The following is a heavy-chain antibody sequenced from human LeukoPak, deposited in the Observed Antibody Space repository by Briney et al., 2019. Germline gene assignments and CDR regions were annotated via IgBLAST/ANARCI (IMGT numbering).Heavy chain of an antibody. CDR1: GGSISSYY. V-gene: IGHV4-34*01. CDR2: INHSGST. Sequence: SETLSLTCTVSGGSISSYYWSWIRQPPGKGLEWIGEINHSGSTNYNPSLKSRVTISVDTSKNQFSLKLSSVTAADTAVYYCARVYYDFWSGYRGAFDIWGQGTMVTVSS. D-gene: IGHD3-3*01. CDR3: ARVYYDFWSGYRGAFDI. J-gene: IGHJ3*02.